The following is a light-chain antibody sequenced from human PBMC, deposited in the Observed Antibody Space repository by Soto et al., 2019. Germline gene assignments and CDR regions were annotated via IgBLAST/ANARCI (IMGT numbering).Light chain of an antibody. J-gene: IGLJ2*01. CDR3: SSYTSSSTRV. Sequence: QSALTQPASVSGSPGQSITISCTGTSSDVGGYNYVSWYQQHPGKAPKLMIYDASNRPSGVSIRFAGSKSGNTASLTISGLQAEYEADYYCSSYTSSSTRVFGGGTKLTVL. V-gene: IGLV2-14*01. CDR1: SSDVGGYNY. CDR2: DAS.